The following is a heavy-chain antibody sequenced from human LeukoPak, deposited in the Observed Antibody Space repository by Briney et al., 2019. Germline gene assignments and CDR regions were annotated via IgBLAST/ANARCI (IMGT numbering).Heavy chain of an antibody. Sequence: PGRSLRLSCAASGFTFSSYAMHWVRQAPGKGLEWVAVISYDGSNKYYADSVKGRFTISRDNAKNTLYLQMNSLSAEDTAVYYCARGVSGSSYFDYWGQGTQVTVSS. CDR2: ISYDGSNK. CDR3: ARGVSGSSYFDY. J-gene: IGHJ4*02. CDR1: GFTFSSYA. V-gene: IGHV3-30-3*01. D-gene: IGHD1-26*01.